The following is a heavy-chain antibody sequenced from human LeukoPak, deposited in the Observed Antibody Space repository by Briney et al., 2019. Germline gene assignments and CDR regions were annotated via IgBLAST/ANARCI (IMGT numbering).Heavy chain of an antibody. D-gene: IGHD5-18*01. Sequence: SVKVSCKASGFTFTSSAMQWVRQARGQRLEWIGWIVVGSGNTNYAQKFQERVTITRDMSTSTAYMELSSLRSEDTAVYYCARDPGYSYGHGWFDPWGQGTLVTVSS. J-gene: IGHJ5*02. CDR2: IVVGSGNT. CDR1: GFTFTSSA. CDR3: ARDPGYSYGHGWFDP. V-gene: IGHV1-58*02.